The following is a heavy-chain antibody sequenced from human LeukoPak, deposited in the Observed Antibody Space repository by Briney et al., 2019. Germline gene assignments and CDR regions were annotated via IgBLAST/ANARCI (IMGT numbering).Heavy chain of an antibody. Sequence: PGGSLRLTCAASGFTVSSNYMSWVRQAPGKGLEWVSVIYSGGDTYYADSVKGRFTISRDNAKNTLYLQMNSLRAEDTAVYYCVRNVGSSSNGDWFDPWGQGTLVTVSS. CDR1: GFTVSSNY. J-gene: IGHJ5*02. CDR2: IYSGGDT. D-gene: IGHD6-13*01. CDR3: VRNVGSSSNGDWFDP. V-gene: IGHV3-66*01.